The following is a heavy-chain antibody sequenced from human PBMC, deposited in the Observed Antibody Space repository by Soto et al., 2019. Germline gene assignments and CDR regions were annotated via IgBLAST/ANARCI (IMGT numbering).Heavy chain of an antibody. CDR3: AKCLVGYGFGVQDSYFGMDV. V-gene: IGHV3-30*18. D-gene: IGHD1-26*01. CDR1: GFKFSTYG. Sequence: QGQLVESGGGVVQPGRSLRLSCGASGFKFSTYGMHWVRQAPGKGLEWVAVISYAGNNKDYADSVKARFTISRDNSKNTSYLPMNRLRAEDTAVYYCAKCLVGYGFGVQDSYFGMDVWGQGTTVAVSS. CDR2: ISYAGNNK. J-gene: IGHJ6*02.